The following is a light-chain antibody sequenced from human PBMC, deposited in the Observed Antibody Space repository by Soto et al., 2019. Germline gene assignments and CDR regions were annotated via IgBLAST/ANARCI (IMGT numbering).Light chain of an antibody. CDR2: GAS. Sequence: DIQMTQSPSTLSASVGDRVTITCRASQTISNWLAWYQQKTGKAPKLLIHGASSLESGVPSRFSGSGSGTEFTLTISSLKPDDFATYYCQHYNSYSGTFGQGTKVEIK. CDR1: QTISNW. CDR3: QHYNSYSGT. V-gene: IGKV1-5*03. J-gene: IGKJ1*01.